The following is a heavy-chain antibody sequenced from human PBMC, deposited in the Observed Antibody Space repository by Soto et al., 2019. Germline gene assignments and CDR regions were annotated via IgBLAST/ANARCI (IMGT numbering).Heavy chain of an antibody. J-gene: IGHJ4*02. D-gene: IGHD4-17*01. CDR3: ARDGGGNGDLRY. V-gene: IGHV1-46*01. CDR1: GYTFTSYY. Sequence: VSVKVSCKASGYTFTSYYMHWVRQAPGQGLEWMGIINPSGGSTSYAQKFQGRVTMTRDTSTSTVYMELSSLRSEDTAVYYCARDGGGNGDLRYWGQGTLVTSPQ. CDR2: INPSGGST.